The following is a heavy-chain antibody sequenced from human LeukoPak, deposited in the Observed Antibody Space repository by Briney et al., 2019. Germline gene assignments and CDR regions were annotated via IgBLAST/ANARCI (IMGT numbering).Heavy chain of an antibody. CDR3: ARDYTKQSYSSNWYLGGLNY. CDR2: IYYSGNT. V-gene: IGHV4-39*02. J-gene: IGHJ4*02. Sequence: PSETLSLTCTVSGGSISSGTYYWTWIRQPPGKGLEWIGSIYYSGNTYYNASLKSQVSISIDTSKNQFSLKLSSVTAADTAVYYCARDYTKQSYSSNWYLGGLNYWGQGTLVTVSS. CDR1: GGSISSGTYY. D-gene: IGHD6-13*01.